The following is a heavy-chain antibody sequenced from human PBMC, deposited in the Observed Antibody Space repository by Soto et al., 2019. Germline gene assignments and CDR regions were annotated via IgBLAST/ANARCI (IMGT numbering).Heavy chain of an antibody. CDR3: ASSGRMVSDYYYYGMDV. V-gene: IGHV1-69*06. CDR1: GGTFSSYA. J-gene: IGHJ6*02. D-gene: IGHD5-18*01. CDR2: IIPIFGTA. Sequence: QVQLVQSGAEVKKPGSSVKVSCKASGGTFSSYAISWVRQAPGQGLEWMGGIIPIFGTANYAQKFQGRVTITADKSTSTADMELSSLRSEDTAVYYCASSGRMVSDYYYYGMDVWGQGTTVTVSS.